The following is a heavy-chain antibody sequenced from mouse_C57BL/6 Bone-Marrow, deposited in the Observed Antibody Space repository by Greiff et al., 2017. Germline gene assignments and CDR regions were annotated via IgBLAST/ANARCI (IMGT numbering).Heavy chain of an antibody. J-gene: IGHJ1*03. CDR2: IDPSDSYT. V-gene: IGHV1-50*01. CDR1: GYTFTSYW. CDR3: ARGGYFDV. Sequence: VQLQQPGAELVKPGAPVKLSCKASGYTFTSYWMQWVKQRPGQGLEWIGEIDPSDSYTNYNQKFKGKATLTVDTSSSTAYMQLSSLTSEDSAVYYCARGGYFDVWGTGTTVTVSS.